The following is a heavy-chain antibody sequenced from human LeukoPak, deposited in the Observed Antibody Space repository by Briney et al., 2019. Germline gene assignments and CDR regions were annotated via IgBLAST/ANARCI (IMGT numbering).Heavy chain of an antibody. V-gene: IGHV1-8*01. Sequence: ASVKVSCKASGYTFTSYDVNWVRQATGQGPEWMGWMNPTSGNTGHAQEFQGRVTMTRDTSISTAYMELSSLRSEDTAVYYCARGSRYYYASDGSPFDFWGQGTLVTVSS. CDR1: GYTFTSYD. J-gene: IGHJ5*01. D-gene: IGHD3-22*01. CDR3: ARGSRYYYASDGSPFDF. CDR2: MNPTSGNT.